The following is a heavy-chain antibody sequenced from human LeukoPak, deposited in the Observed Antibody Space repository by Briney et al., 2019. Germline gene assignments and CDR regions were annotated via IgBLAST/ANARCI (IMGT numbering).Heavy chain of an antibody. D-gene: IGHD2-2*01. CDR1: GFTFSSYA. J-gene: IGHJ5*02. V-gene: IGHV3-30-3*01. CDR2: ISYDGSNK. CDR3: ARVRGVVVPAAHPSLGPNWFDP. Sequence: GGSLRLSCAASGFTFSSYAMHWVRQAPGKGLEWVAVISYDGSNKYYADSVKGRFTISRDNSKNTLYLQMNSLRAEDTAVYYCARVRGVVVPAAHPSLGPNWFDPWGQGTLVTVSS.